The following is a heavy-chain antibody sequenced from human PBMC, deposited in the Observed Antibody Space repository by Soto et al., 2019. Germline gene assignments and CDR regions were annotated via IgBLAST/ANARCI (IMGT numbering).Heavy chain of an antibody. Sequence: EVQLLESGGGLVQPGGSLRLSCAASGFTFSNHAVSWVRQAPGKGLEWVSGINGSGGSTYYADSVKGRFTISRDNSKNTLYLQMNSLRAEDTAVYYCARTSWFHDSLRHPIIDFWGQGTLVTVSS. CDR2: INGSGGST. V-gene: IGHV3-23*01. D-gene: IGHD3-22*01. CDR3: ARTSWFHDSLRHPIIDF. CDR1: GFTFSNHA. J-gene: IGHJ4*02.